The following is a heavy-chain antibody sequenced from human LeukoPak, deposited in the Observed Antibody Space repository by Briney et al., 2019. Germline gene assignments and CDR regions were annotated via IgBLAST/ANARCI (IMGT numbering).Heavy chain of an antibody. CDR1: GITLSNYG. CDR2: ISDSGGRT. D-gene: IGHD3-22*01. CDR3: AKRGVAIRVILVGFHKEAYYFDS. Sequence: PGGSLRLSCAVSGITLSNYGMSWVRQAPGKGLEWVAGISDSGGRTKYADSVKGRFTTSRDNSKNTLYLQMNSLRAEDTAVYFCAKRGVAIRVILVGFHKEAYYFDSWGQGALVTVSS. V-gene: IGHV3-23*01. J-gene: IGHJ4*02.